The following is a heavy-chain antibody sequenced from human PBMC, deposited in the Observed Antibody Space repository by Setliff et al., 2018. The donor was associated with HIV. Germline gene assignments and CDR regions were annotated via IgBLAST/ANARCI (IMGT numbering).Heavy chain of an antibody. D-gene: IGHD5-12*01. J-gene: IGHJ4*02. Sequence: SETLSLTCIVSGASISSDTWSWIRQSPEKGLEWIGYIDNSGNTNYRPSLKSRITISRDTSKNQFSLKLNSVTAADAAVYYCARSTPSVGYISEHWGQGTLGTVS. V-gene: IGHV4-59*01. CDR3: ARSTPSVGYISEH. CDR2: IDNSGNT. CDR1: GASISSDT.